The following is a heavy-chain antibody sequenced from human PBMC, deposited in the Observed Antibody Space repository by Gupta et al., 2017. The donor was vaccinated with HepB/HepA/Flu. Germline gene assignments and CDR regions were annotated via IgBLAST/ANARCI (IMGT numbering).Heavy chain of an antibody. CDR3: AKSLYPYDYVFDY. Sequence: EVQLLESGGGLVQPGGSLRVSCAASGFIFSNYGMTWVRQAPGKGLEWVSRISSSGGSTYYADSVRGRFTMSRDSSKNTIFLEMNSLRADDTALYYCAKSLYPYDYVFDYWGQGTLVTVSA. CDR1: GFIFSNYG. V-gene: IGHV3-23*01. J-gene: IGHJ4*02. CDR2: ISSSGGST. D-gene: IGHD3-16*01.